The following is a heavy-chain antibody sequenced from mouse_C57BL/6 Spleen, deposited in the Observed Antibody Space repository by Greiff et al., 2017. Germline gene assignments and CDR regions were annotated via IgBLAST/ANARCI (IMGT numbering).Heavy chain of an antibody. J-gene: IGHJ3*01. CDR3: ASPDSSGYVRFAY. D-gene: IGHD3-2*02. CDR2: IHPNSGST. CDR1: GYTFTSYW. Sequence: QVQLQQPGAELVKPGASVKLSCKASGYTFTSYWMHWVKQRPGQGLEWIGMIHPNSGSTNYNEKFKSKATLTVDKSSSTAYMQLSSLTSEDSAVYSCASPDSSGYVRFAYWGQGTLVTVSA. V-gene: IGHV1-64*01.